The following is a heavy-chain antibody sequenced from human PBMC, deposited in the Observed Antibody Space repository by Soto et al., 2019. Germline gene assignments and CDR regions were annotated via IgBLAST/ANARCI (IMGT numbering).Heavy chain of an antibody. Sequence: TSETLSLTCTVSGGSISSGGYYWSWIRQHPGKGLEWIGYIYYSGSTNYNPSLKSRVTISVDTSKNQFSLKLSSVTAADTAVYYCARVRSRWQQLVRWFDPWGQGTLVTVSS. J-gene: IGHJ5*02. CDR1: GGSISSGGYY. D-gene: IGHD6-13*01. V-gene: IGHV4-31*03. CDR3: ARVRSRWQQLVRWFDP. CDR2: IYYSGST.